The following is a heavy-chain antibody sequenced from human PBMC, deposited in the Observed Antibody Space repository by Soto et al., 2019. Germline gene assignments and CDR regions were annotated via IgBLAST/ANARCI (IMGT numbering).Heavy chain of an antibody. CDR3: ARVSSIAARRSFDS. V-gene: IGHV1-8*01. Sequence: QVQLVQSGAEVKKPGASVKVSCKASGYTFTIHDIHWVRQAPGQGLEWMAGLNPHSGKTAYAQKFQGRLTMTGNATTSTAYMELRSLRSEDTAMYYCARVSSIAARRSFDSWGQGTLVTVSS. J-gene: IGHJ4*02. CDR1: GYTFTIHD. D-gene: IGHD6-6*01. CDR2: LNPHSGKT.